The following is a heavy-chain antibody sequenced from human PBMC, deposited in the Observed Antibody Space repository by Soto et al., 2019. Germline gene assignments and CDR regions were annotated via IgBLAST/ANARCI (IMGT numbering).Heavy chain of an antibody. CDR2: ISGSDGRT. D-gene: IGHD5-18*01. Sequence: LRLSCAASGFTFSSYAMSWVRQAPGKGLEWVSTISGSDGRTYSTDSVKGRFTISRDNSRNTAYLQMNSLRVEDAAVYYCAKGVSQYTPLALFDYWGRGTLVTVSS. CDR3: AKGVSQYTPLALFDY. J-gene: IGHJ4*02. CDR1: GFTFSSYA. V-gene: IGHV3-23*01.